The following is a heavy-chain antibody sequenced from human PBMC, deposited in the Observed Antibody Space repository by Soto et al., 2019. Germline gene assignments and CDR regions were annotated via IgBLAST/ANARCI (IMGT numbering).Heavy chain of an antibody. CDR3: ARDWYSSSSGRDWFDP. CDR2: INPNSGGT. CDR1: GYTFTGYY. J-gene: IGHJ5*02. D-gene: IGHD6-6*01. V-gene: IGHV1-2*02. Sequence: QVQLVQSRAEVKKPGASVKVSCKASGYTFTGYYMHWVRQAPGQGLEWMGWINPNSGGTNYAQKFQGRDTMTRDTSISTAYMELSRLRSDDTAVYYCARDWYSSSSGRDWFDPWGQGTLVTVSS.